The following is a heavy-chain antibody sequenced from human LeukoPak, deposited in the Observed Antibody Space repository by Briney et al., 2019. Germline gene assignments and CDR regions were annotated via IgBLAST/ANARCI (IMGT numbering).Heavy chain of an antibody. J-gene: IGHJ4*02. CDR3: AKDQSSFCSRSSCYALHY. CDR2: IYSGGST. D-gene: IGHD2-2*01. CDR1: GFTVSTNY. Sequence: PGGSLRLSCAASGFTVSTNYMSWVRQAPGKGLEWVSVIYSGGSTYYADSVKGRFTISRDNSKNTLYLQMNSLRGEDTAVYYCAKDQSSFCSRSSCYALHYWGQGTLVTVSS. V-gene: IGHV3-66*01.